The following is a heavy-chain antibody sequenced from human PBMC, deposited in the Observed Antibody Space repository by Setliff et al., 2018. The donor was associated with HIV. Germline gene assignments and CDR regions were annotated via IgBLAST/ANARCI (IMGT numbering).Heavy chain of an antibody. CDR2: IDAPGIT. J-gene: IGHJ4*01. D-gene: IGHD1-1*01. CDR3: ARGLEYDHSVGYFDY. CDR1: GYSISRGGYY. Sequence: SETLSLTCSVSGYSISRGGYYWSWIRQPAGKGLEWIGRIDAPGITNYNPSLKSRVTISFDTSKEQFSLKLTSVTAADTAVYYCARGLEYDHSVGYFDYWGQGMLVTVSS. V-gene: IGHV4-61*02.